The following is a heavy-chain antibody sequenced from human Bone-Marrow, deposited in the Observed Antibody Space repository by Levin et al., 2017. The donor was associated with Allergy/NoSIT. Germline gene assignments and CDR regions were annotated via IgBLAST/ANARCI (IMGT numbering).Heavy chain of an antibody. V-gene: IGHV3-7*01. Sequence: QTGGSLRLSCAASGFTFDTFTMSWVRQAPGKGLEWVANIKQDGSDERYVDSVKGRFTISRDNAKNSLYLQMNNLRAEDTAVYYCANYHRGNTAFDVWGQGTMVTVSS. CDR2: IKQDGSDE. J-gene: IGHJ3*01. D-gene: IGHD1-26*01. CDR3: ANYHRGNTAFDV. CDR1: GFTFDTFT.